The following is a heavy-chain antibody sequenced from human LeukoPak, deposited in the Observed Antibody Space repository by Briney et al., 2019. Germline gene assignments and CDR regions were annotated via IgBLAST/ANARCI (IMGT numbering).Heavy chain of an antibody. Sequence: GESLKISCKGSGYSFTSYWIGWVRQPPGQGLEWVAVISNDGSIQYYGDAVKGRFTISRDNSMNTVFLQMSSLRPEDAALYYCANSIPDSYGFDYWGQGTLVTVSS. CDR3: ANSIPDSYGFDY. CDR1: GYSFTSYW. V-gene: IGHV3-30*18. CDR2: ISNDGSIQ. D-gene: IGHD2-21*01. J-gene: IGHJ4*02.